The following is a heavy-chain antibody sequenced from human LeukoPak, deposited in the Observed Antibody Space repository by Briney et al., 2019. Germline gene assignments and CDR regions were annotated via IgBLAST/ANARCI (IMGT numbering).Heavy chain of an antibody. D-gene: IGHD6-13*01. Sequence: GGSLRLSCAASGFTVSSNYMSWVRQAPGKGLEWVSVIYSGGRTYYADSVKGRFTISRDDSKNTLYLQMNSLRAEETAVYYCARAGPSSSWHQFDYWGQGTLVTVSS. J-gene: IGHJ4*02. CDR1: GFTVSSNY. CDR2: IYSGGRT. V-gene: IGHV3-66*01. CDR3: ARAGPSSSWHQFDY.